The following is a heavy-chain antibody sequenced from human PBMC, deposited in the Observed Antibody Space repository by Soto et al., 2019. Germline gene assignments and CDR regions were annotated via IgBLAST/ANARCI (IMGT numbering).Heavy chain of an antibody. Sequence: QVQLVQSGAEVKNPGASVKVSCKASGYTFTRYGIGWARQAPGQGLEWMGWINTYNGNTNYAQNVQGRVTLTTDTSTSTAYRELRSLRSNYTAIYYCAMVDVYVTPSPQDVWGQGTTVIVSS. J-gene: IGHJ6*02. CDR2: INTYNGNT. CDR1: GYTFTRYG. V-gene: IGHV1-18*01. D-gene: IGHD3-16*01. CDR3: AMVDVYVTPSPQDV.